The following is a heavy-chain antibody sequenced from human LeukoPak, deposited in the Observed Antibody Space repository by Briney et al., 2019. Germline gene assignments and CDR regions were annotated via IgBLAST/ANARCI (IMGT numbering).Heavy chain of an antibody. J-gene: IGHJ4*02. CDR1: GYTFTDYY. D-gene: IGHD1-26*01. CDR2: INPDSGGT. V-gene: IGHV1-2*02. Sequence: ASVKVSCKASGYTFTDYYMHWVRQAPGQGLEWMGWINPDSGGTNYAQNFQGRVTMTRDTSISTAYLQWSSLKASDTAMYYCSNGVIEGAFDYWGQGTQVTVPS. CDR3: SNGVIEGAFDY.